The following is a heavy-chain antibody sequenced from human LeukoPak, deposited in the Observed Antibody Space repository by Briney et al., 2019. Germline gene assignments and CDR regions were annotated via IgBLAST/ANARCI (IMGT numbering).Heavy chain of an antibody. J-gene: IGHJ6*02. CDR2: IYYSGST. Sequence: SETLSLTCTVSGGSISTYYWSWIRQAPGKGLEWMGDIYYSGSTNYNPSLKSRVPISVDPSKNQSSLKLSSVPAADTAVYYCARDGGSLSGMDVWGQGTTVTVSS. CDR1: GGSISTYY. V-gene: IGHV4-59*01. D-gene: IGHD6-13*01. CDR3: ARDGGSLSGMDV.